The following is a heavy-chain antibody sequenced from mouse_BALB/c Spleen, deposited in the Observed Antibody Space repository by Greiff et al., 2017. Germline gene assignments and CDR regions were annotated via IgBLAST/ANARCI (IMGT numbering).Heavy chain of an antibody. CDR2: IDPANGNT. D-gene: IGHD2-3*01. CDR3: ARGLIYDGYY. Sequence: EVQLHQSGAELVKPGASVKLSCTASGFNIKDTYMHWVKQRPEQGLEWIGRIDPANGNTKYDPKFQGKATITADTSSNTAYLQLSSLTSEDTAVYYCARGLIYDGYYWGQGTTLTVSA. CDR1: GFNIKDTY. J-gene: IGHJ2*01. V-gene: IGHV14-3*02.